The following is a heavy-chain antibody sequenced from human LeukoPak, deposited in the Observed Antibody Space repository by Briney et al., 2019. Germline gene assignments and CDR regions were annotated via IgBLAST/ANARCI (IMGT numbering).Heavy chain of an antibody. Sequence: ASVEVSCKASGYTFSAYYMYWVRQAPGRGLEWMGWINPISGATNYAQKFQGRVTMTRDTSISTAYVDLSTLTSDDAAVYYCARSYSSSAPHFDSWGQGTLVTVSS. CDR3: ARSYSSSAPHFDS. CDR2: INPISGAT. D-gene: IGHD6-6*01. CDR1: GYTFSAYY. J-gene: IGHJ4*02. V-gene: IGHV1-2*02.